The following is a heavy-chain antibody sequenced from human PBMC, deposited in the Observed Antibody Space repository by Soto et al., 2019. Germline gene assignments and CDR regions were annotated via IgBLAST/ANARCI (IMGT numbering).Heavy chain of an antibody. V-gene: IGHV4-39*02. CDR2: IDYRGST. J-gene: IGHJ5*02. CDR1: GDSISTSGHY. D-gene: IGHD3-9*01. CDR3: TRLLPPFDTPGPSWFGP. Sequence: SETLSLTCTVSGDSISTSGHYWGWIRQPPGKALEGIGGIDYRGSTLYNPTLGSRITMSIYTSKKFFSLKLTSVSASDTALYYCTRLLPPFDTPGPSWFGPWGQGTLVTVSS.